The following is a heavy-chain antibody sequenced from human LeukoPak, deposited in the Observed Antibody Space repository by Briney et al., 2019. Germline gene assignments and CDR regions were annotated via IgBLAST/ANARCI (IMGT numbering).Heavy chain of an antibody. J-gene: IGHJ4*02. CDR1: GGSISSYY. CDR2: IYYSGST. CDR3: ARPLLYYDILTGFPY. D-gene: IGHD3-9*01. Sequence: PSQTLSLTCTVSGGSISSYYWSWIRQPPGKGLEWIGYIYYSGSTNYNPSLKSRVTISVDTSENQFSLNLSSVTAADTAVYYCARPLLYYDILTGFPYWGQGTLVTVSS. V-gene: IGHV4-59*08.